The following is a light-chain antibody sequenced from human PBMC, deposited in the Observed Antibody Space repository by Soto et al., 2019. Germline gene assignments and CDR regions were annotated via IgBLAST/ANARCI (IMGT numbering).Light chain of an antibody. CDR3: QSYDSSLSGYV. Sequence: HSALTQPPSVSGAPGQRVTISCTGSSSNIGAGYDVHWYQQLPGTAPKLLIYANSIRPSGVPGRFSGSKSGTSASLAITGLQAEDEADYYCQSYDSSLSGYVFGTGTKVNVL. V-gene: IGLV1-40*01. CDR2: ANS. CDR1: SSNIGAGYD. J-gene: IGLJ1*01.